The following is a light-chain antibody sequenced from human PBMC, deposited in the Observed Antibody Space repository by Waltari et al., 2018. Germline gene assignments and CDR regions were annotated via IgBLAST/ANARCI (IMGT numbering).Light chain of an antibody. Sequence: VLTQSPGTLSLSPGDRATRACRASQSVGTSLAWYQQKPGQAPRLLIFGASRRATGIPDRFSGSGSGTDFSLTISRLEPEDFAVYYCQHYVRLPATFGQGTKVEI. CDR2: GAS. J-gene: IGKJ1*01. V-gene: IGKV3-20*01. CDR1: QSVGTS. CDR3: QHYVRLPAT.